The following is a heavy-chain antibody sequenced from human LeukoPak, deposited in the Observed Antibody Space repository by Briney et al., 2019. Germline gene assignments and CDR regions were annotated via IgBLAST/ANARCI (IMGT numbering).Heavy chain of an antibody. CDR2: FYTSGTT. D-gene: IGHD1-7*01. CDR3: ARCRHGNCDYFDY. V-gene: IGHV4-4*07. Sequence: SETLSVTCTVSGGSFTSDYWSWMRQPAGKELEWIGGFYTSGTTNYNPSLKRRVTMSADTSKNQFSLKLRSVTAADTAVYYCARCRHGNCDYFDYWAQGTLVTVSS. CDR1: GGSFTSDY. J-gene: IGHJ4*02.